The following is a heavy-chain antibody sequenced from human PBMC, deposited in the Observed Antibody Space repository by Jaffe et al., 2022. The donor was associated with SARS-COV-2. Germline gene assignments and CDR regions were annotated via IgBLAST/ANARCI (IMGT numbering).Heavy chain of an antibody. CDR3: GRVGIGYKGALDV. V-gene: IGHV3-74*01. J-gene: IGHJ6*02. CDR1: GFTFSSYW. D-gene: IGHD5-12*01. Sequence: EVQLVESGGGLVQPGGSLRLSCAASGFTFSSYWMHWVRQAPGKGLVWVSRLNSDGSSATYADSVKGRFTISRDNAKNTLYLQMNSLRAEDTAVYYCGRVGIGYKGALDVWGQGTSATVSS. CDR2: LNSDGSSA.